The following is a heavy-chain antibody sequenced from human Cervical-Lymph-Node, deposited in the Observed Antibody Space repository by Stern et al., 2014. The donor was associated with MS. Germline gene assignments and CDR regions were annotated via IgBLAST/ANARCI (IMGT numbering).Heavy chain of an antibody. Sequence: QVQLVQSGGGVVQPGRSLRLSCAASGFTFSTYAMHWVRQAPGKGLEWVALMSFDGSNKYYADSVKGRFSVSRDNSKNTLYLQMNSLRPEDTAVYFCARSGSYFSPFDYWGQGTLVTVSS. CDR3: ARSGSYFSPFDY. CDR2: MSFDGSNK. J-gene: IGHJ4*02. CDR1: GFTFSTYA. V-gene: IGHV3-30*04. D-gene: IGHD1-26*01.